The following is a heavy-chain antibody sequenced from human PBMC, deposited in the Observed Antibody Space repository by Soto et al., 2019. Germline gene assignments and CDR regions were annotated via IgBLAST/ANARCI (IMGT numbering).Heavy chain of an antibody. J-gene: IGHJ4*02. Sequence: SETLSLTCTVSGGSISSYYWSWIRQPPGKGLEWIGYIYYSGSTNYNPSLKSRVTISVDTSKNQFSLKLSSVTAADTAVYYCARGFYSGYDYGPFDYWGQGTLVTVSS. V-gene: IGHV4-59*08. CDR2: IYYSGST. CDR3: ARGFYSGYDYGPFDY. CDR1: GGSISSYY. D-gene: IGHD5-12*01.